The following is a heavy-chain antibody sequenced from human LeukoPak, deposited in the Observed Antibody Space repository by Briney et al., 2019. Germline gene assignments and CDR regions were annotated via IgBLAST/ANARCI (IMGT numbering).Heavy chain of an antibody. V-gene: IGHV1-69*13. Sequence: ASLKVSCKASGGPVTSYAISCVRQAPGQGLEWMGGIIPIFGTANYAQKFQGRVTITADESTSTAYMELSSLRSEDTAVYYCARERSENWFDPWGQGTLVTVSS. CDR2: IIPIFGTA. J-gene: IGHJ5*02. CDR3: ARERSENWFDP. D-gene: IGHD1-14*01. CDR1: GGPVTSYA.